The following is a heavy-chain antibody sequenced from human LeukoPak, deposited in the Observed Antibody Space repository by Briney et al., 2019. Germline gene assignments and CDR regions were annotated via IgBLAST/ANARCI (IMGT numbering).Heavy chain of an antibody. CDR3: AKGDYSNSYNY. D-gene: IGHD4-17*01. CDR1: GGTFSSYA. CDR2: IIPIFGTA. Sequence: SVKVSCKASGGTFSSYAISWVRQAPGQGLEWMGRIIPIFGTANYAQKFQGRVTITTDESTSTAYMERSSLRSEDTAVYYCAKGDYSNSYNYWGQGTLVTVSS. V-gene: IGHV1-69*05. J-gene: IGHJ4*02.